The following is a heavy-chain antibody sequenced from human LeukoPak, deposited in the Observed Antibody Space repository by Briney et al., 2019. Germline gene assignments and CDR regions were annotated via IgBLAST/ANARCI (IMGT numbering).Heavy chain of an antibody. Sequence: PSETLSLTCAVYGGSFSGYYWSWIRQPPGKGLEWIGEINHSGSTNYNPSLKSRVTISVDTSKNQFSLKLSSVTAADTAVYYCARRERPLADFWSGYLDYWGQGTLVTVSS. CDR2: INHSGST. CDR1: GGSFSGYY. J-gene: IGHJ4*02. CDR3: ARRERPLADFWSGYLDY. V-gene: IGHV4-34*01. D-gene: IGHD3-3*01.